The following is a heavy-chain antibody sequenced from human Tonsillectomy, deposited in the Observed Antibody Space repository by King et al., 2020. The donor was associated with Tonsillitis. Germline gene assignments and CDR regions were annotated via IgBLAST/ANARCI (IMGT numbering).Heavy chain of an antibody. Sequence: VQLVESGGGLVQPGGSLRLSCAASGFTFSTYWMSWVRQAPGQGLEWVATIKKDGSEGYYVDSVEGRFTISRDNARSSLYLQMNSLRPEDTAVYFCSGRDYGDYDVSWGQGTLVTVSS. CDR3: SGRDYGDYDVS. CDR1: GFTFSTYW. D-gene: IGHD4-17*01. CDR2: IKKDGSEG. V-gene: IGHV3-7*01. J-gene: IGHJ5*02.